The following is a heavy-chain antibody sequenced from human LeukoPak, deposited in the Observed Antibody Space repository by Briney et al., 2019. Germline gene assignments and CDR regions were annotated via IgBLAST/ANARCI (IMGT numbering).Heavy chain of an antibody. CDR1: GGTFSSYA. V-gene: IGHV1-69*04. D-gene: IGHD6-19*01. J-gene: IGHJ4*02. CDR3: ASGGIAVAGTVDY. CDR2: IIPILGIA. Sequence: ASVKVSCKASGGTFSSYAISWVRQAPGQGLEWMGRIIPILGIANYAQKFQGWVTMTRDTSISTAYMELSRLRSDDTAVYYCASGGIAVAGTVDYWGQGTLVTVSS.